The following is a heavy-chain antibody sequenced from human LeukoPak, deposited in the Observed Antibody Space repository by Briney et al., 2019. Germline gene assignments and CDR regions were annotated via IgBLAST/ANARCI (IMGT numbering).Heavy chain of an antibody. CDR1: GGSISSYY. D-gene: IGHD6-13*01. CDR2: IYNSGST. J-gene: IGHJ4*02. CDR3: ARDGYSSSWYYFDY. V-gene: IGHV4-4*07. Sequence: PSETLSLTCTVSGGSISSYYWSWIRQPAGKGLEWIGRIYNSGSTNCSPSLKSRVTMSVDTSKNQFSLKLSSVTAADTAVYYCARDGYSSSWYYFDYWGQGTLVTVSS.